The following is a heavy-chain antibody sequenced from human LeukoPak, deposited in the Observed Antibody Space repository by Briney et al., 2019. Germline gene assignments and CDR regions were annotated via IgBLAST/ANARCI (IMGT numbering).Heavy chain of an antibody. CDR2: IYSGGST. V-gene: IGHV3-66*01. D-gene: IGHD6-19*01. Sequence: GGSLRLSCAASGFTVSSNYMSWVRQAPGKGLEWVSAIYSGGSTYYADSVKGRFTISRDNSKNTLYLQMNSLRAEDTAVYYCAREAGLWLPHGNLKRGPHWFDPWGQGTLVTVSS. J-gene: IGHJ5*02. CDR3: AREAGLWLPHGNLKRGPHWFDP. CDR1: GFTVSSNY.